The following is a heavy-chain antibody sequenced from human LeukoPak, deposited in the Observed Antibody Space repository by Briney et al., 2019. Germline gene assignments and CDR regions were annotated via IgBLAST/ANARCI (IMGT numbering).Heavy chain of an antibody. J-gene: IGHJ4*02. CDR3: ASLRSYYYGSGSYDY. Sequence: ASVKVSCKASGYTFTSYGISWVRQAPGQGLEWMGWISAYNGNTNYAQKLQGRVTMTTDTSTSTAYMELRSLRSDDTAVYYCASLRSYYYGSGSYDYWGQGTLVTVSS. CDR2: ISAYNGNT. CDR1: GYTFTSYG. D-gene: IGHD3-10*01. V-gene: IGHV1-18*01.